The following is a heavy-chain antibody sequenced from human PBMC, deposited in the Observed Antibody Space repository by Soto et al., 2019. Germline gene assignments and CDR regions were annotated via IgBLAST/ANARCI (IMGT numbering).Heavy chain of an antibody. Sequence: EVQLLESGGGLVQPGGSLRLSCAASGFTFSSYVMSWVRQAPGKGLEWVSAISGSGGSTYYADFVKGRFTISRDNSKNTLYLQMNSLRAEDTAVYYCAKGQRNYYGSGSYPDFDYWGQGTLVTVSS. CDR2: ISGSGGST. J-gene: IGHJ4*02. CDR1: GFTFSSYV. D-gene: IGHD3-10*01. CDR3: AKGQRNYYGSGSYPDFDY. V-gene: IGHV3-23*01.